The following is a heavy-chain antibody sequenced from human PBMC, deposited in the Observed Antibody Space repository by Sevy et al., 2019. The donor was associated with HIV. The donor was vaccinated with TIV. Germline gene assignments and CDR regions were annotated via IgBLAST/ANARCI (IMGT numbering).Heavy chain of an antibody. CDR3: ARKGGAYDIGFDP. CDR1: GFTFSSYE. CDR2: ISSSGTTI. V-gene: IGHV3-48*03. D-gene: IGHD3-22*01. Sequence: GVSLRLSCVASGFTFSSYEMTWVRQTPGKGLEWVSSISSSGTTIYYGDSVEGRFTISRDNPKNSVYLQMNSLRVEDTAVYYCARKGGAYDIGFDPWGQGTLVTVSS. J-gene: IGHJ5*02.